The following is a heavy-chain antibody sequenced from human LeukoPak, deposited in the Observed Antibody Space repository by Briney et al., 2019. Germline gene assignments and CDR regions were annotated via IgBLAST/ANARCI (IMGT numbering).Heavy chain of an antibody. CDR3: ARVRYSSSWYTDY. J-gene: IGHJ4*02. D-gene: IGHD6-13*01. CDR1: GFTFSNYA. V-gene: IGHV3-64*02. Sequence: GGSLRLSCAASGFTFSNYAMHWVRQAPRKGLEYISAISSNGGNTYYADSVKGRFTISRDNSKNTLYLQMGSLRAEDMAVYYCARVRYSSSWYTDYWGQGTLVTVSS. CDR2: ISSNGGNT.